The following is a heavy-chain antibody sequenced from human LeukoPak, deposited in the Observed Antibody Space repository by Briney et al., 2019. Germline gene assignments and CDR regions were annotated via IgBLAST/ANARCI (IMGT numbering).Heavy chain of an antibody. D-gene: IGHD1-1*01. Sequence: PGGSLRLSCAASGFTFISYSMNWVRQAPGKGLEWVSSISSSSSYIYYADSVKGRFTISRDNAKNSLYLQMNSLRAEDTAVYYCARVEGNWFDPWGQGTLVTVSS. CDR1: GFTFISYS. CDR3: ARVEGNWFDP. J-gene: IGHJ5*02. V-gene: IGHV3-21*01. CDR2: ISSSSSYI.